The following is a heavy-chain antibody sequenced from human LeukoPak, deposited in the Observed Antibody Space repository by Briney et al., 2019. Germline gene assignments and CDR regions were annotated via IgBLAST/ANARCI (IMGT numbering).Heavy chain of an antibody. CDR2: IYYCGSI. CDR1: GGSISSYY. CDR3: ARSAYGDYVPEWFDP. Sequence: SETLSLTCTVPGGSISSYYWSWIRQPPGKGLGWIGYIYYCGSINYNPSLKSRVTISVVTSKNQFSLKLSSVTAADTAVYYCARSAYGDYVPEWFDPWGQGTLVTVSS. V-gene: IGHV4-59*08. J-gene: IGHJ5*02. D-gene: IGHD4-17*01.